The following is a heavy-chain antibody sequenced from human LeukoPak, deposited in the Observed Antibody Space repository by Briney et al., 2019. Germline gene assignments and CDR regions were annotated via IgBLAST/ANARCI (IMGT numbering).Heavy chain of an antibody. J-gene: IGHJ4*02. CDR1: GGSFSTYY. Sequence: PETLSLTCTVTGGSFSTYYWSWIRQPPGKGLEWIGHFYYSGSTTYNPSLKSRVTFSVDTSRNQFSLKLTSVTAADTALYYCARGQGGNYYLNYFDYWGQGALVTVSS. CDR3: ARGQGGNYYLNYFDY. CDR2: FYYSGST. V-gene: IGHV4-59*01. D-gene: IGHD1-26*01.